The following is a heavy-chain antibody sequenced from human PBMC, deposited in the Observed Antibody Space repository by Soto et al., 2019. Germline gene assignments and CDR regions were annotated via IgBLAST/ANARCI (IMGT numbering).Heavy chain of an antibody. CDR1: GGSISSSTSY. CDR3: ARPVNYYYYYMDV. CDR2: INYSGST. Sequence: QLQLQESGPGLVKPSETLSLTCTVSGGSISSSTSYWGWIRQPPGKGLEWIGSINYSGSTYYSPSLKSPVTIYADTSKNHSSLKLSSVTAADTAVYYCARPVNYYYYYMDVWGKGPMVTVSS. J-gene: IGHJ6*03. V-gene: IGHV4-39*02.